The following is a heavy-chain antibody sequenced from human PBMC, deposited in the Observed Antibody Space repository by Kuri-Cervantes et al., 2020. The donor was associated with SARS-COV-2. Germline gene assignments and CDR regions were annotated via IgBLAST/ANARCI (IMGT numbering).Heavy chain of an antibody. CDR1: GFTFSSYW. CDR2: INSDGSST. D-gene: IGHD4-17*01. CDR3: ARDRHGDYFFDY. Sequence: GESLKISCAASGFTFSSYWMHWVRQAPGKGLVWVSRINSDGSSTSYADSVKGRFTISRDNAKNTLYLQMNSLRAGDTAVYYCARDRHGDYFFDYWGQGTLVTVSS. J-gene: IGHJ4*02. V-gene: IGHV3-74*01.